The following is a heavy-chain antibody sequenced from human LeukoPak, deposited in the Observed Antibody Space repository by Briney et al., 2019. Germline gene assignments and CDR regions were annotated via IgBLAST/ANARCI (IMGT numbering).Heavy chain of an antibody. CDR2: IYHSGST. CDR1: GYSISSGYY. V-gene: IGHV4-38-2*02. Sequence: SETLSLTCTVSGYSISSGYYWGWIRQPPGKGLEWIGSIYHSGSTYYNPSLKSRVTISVDTSKNQFSLKLSSVTAADTAVYYWAREPPVFLWFGESDYWGQETGVTFSS. J-gene: IGHJ4*02. D-gene: IGHD3-10*01. CDR3: AREPPVFLWFGESDY.